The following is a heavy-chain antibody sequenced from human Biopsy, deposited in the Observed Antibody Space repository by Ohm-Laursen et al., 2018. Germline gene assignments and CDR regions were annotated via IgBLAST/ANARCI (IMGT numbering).Heavy chain of an antibody. J-gene: IGHJ4*02. CDR3: ARDALGGGSYRFFY. V-gene: IGHV1-69*13. CDR1: GGTFTNYA. D-gene: IGHD1-26*01. Sequence: VKISCKVSGGTFTNYAISWVRQASGQGLEWMGGIIPIFGTANYAQKFQGRVTITADESTSTAYMELSSLRSDDTAVYYCARDALGGGSYRFFYWGQGSLVTVSS. CDR2: IIPIFGTA.